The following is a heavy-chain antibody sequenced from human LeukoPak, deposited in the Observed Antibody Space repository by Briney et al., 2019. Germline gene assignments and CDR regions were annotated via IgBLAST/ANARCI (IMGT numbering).Heavy chain of an antibody. CDR1: GFTFSSYG. CDR2: IKSKADGGTT. V-gene: IGHV3-15*01. Sequence: PGGSLRLSCAASGFTFSSYGMHWVRQAPGKGLEWVGRIKSKADGGTTDYAGPVKGRFTISRDDSKNTLYLQMNSLKTEDTAVYYCTTRPATVYSNYVGWGQGTLVTVSS. D-gene: IGHD4-11*01. J-gene: IGHJ4*02. CDR3: TTRPATVYSNYVG.